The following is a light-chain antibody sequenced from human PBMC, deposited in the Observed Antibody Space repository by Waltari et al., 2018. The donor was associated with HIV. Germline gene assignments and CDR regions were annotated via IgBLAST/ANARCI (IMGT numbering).Light chain of an antibody. V-gene: IGKV3-15*01. CDR2: GAS. CDR1: QSVSRN. J-gene: IGKJ1*01. Sequence: EIVMTQSPATLSVSPGERATLSCRASQSVSRNLAWYQQKPGQAPRLLIYGASTRATGIPARFSGSGSGTEFTLTISSLQSEDFAVYYCQQYNNWGTFDQGP. CDR3: QQYNNWGT.